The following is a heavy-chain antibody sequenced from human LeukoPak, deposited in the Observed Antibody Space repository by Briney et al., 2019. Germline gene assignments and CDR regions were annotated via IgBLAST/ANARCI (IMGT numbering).Heavy chain of an antibody. CDR3: TTIRPGY. CDR1: GFPFSTYW. D-gene: IGHD1-26*01. Sequence: GGSLRLSCAASGFPFSTYWIHWVRQVPGKGLVRVARIKDGGTTTDYADSVKGRFTISRDDAKNTLYLHMNSLRVEDTAVYYCTTIRPGYWGQGTLVTVSP. J-gene: IGHJ4*02. CDR2: IKDGGTTT. V-gene: IGHV3-74*01.